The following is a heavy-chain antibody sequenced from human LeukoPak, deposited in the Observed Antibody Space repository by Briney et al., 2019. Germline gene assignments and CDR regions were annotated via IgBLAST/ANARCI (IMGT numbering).Heavy chain of an antibody. CDR1: GFTVSTNY. J-gene: IGHJ4*02. D-gene: IGHD3-10*01. CDR2: IKSKADGGTT. Sequence: GGSLRLSCAASGFTVSTNYMSWVRQGPGKGLEWVGRIKSKADGGTTDYAAPVKGRFTISRDDSKNTLYLQMNSLKTEDTAVYYCTTQRSRITMVRGVIRSDHWGQGTLVTVSS. V-gene: IGHV3-15*01. CDR3: TTQRSRITMVRGVIRSDH.